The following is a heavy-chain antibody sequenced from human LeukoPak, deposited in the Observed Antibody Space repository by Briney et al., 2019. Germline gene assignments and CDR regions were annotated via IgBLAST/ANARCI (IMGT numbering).Heavy chain of an antibody. CDR1: GGSFSGYY. CDR2: INHSGST. Sequence: PSETLSLTCAVYGGSFSGYYWSWIRQPPGKGLEWIGEINHSGSTNYSPSLKSRVTISVDTSKNQFSLKLSSVTAADTAVYYCARGYCSSTSCYRYWFDPWGQGTLVTVSS. J-gene: IGHJ5*02. V-gene: IGHV4-34*01. D-gene: IGHD2-2*01. CDR3: ARGYCSSTSCYRYWFDP.